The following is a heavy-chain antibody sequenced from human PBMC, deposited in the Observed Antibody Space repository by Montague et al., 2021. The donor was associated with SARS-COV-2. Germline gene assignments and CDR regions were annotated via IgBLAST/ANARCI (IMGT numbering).Heavy chain of an antibody. CDR3: AGVSHKMPEAAFDI. Sequence: SETLSLTCTVSDGSISSYYWSWIRQPPGKGLEWIGYTYYSGSTNYNPSLKSRVTISVDTSKNQFSLKLSSVTAADTAVYYCAGVSHKMPEAAFDIWGQGTMVTVSS. CDR2: TYYSGST. V-gene: IGHV4-59*08. J-gene: IGHJ3*02. CDR1: DGSISSYY. D-gene: IGHD2-2*01.